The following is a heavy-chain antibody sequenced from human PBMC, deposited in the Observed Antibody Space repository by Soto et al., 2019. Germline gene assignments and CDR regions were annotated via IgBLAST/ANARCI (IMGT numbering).Heavy chain of an antibody. D-gene: IGHD1-26*01. CDR3: AREVGNPGDYFDY. J-gene: IGHJ4*02. CDR2: ISKSSTYT. Sequence: QVQVVESGGGLVKPGGSLRLSCAASGFIFSDYYMSWIRQAPGKGLEWVSYISKSSTYTNYADSVKGRFTISRDNAKNSLYLQMNSLRADDTAVYYCAREVGNPGDYFDYWGQGTLVTVSS. CDR1: GFIFSDYY. V-gene: IGHV3-11*05.